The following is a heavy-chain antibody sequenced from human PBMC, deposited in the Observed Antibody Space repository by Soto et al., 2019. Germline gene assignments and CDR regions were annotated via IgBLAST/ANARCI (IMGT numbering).Heavy chain of an antibody. CDR2: IKTDGREK. Sequence: EVQLVESGGGLVQPGGSLRLSCAASGFTVSSYWMSWVRQAPGKELEWVANIKTDGREKYYADSVKGRFTIARDNGKYTLYLQMASLRAEDTAVYYCARPPGWRDAFDIWGQGTFVTVSS. D-gene: IGHD2-15*01. J-gene: IGHJ3*02. CDR3: ARPPGWRDAFDI. CDR1: GFTVSSYW. V-gene: IGHV3-7*01.